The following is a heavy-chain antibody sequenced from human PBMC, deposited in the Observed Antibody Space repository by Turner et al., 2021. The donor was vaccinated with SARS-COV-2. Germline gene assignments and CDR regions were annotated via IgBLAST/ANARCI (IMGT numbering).Heavy chain of an antibody. D-gene: IGHD5-12*01. CDR2: IYYSRST. V-gene: IGHV4-30-4*01. CDR1: GGSISSGGYY. J-gene: IGHJ4*02. Sequence: QVQLQASGPGLVKPSQTLSLTFTVSGGSISSGGYYWSWIRQPPGKGLEWIGYIYYSRSTYYNPSLKSRVTISVDTSKNQFSLKLSSVTAADTAVYYCAGSRDGYNFRWGYWGQGTLVTVSS. CDR3: AGSRDGYNFRWGY.